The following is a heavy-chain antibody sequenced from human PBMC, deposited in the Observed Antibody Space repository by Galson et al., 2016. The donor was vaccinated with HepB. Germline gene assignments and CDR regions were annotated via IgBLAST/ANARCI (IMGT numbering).Heavy chain of an antibody. J-gene: IGHJ4*02. V-gene: IGHV5-51*01. Sequence: QSGAEVKKPGESLKISCKGSGYSFTNYWIGWVRQMPGKGLEWMGIIYPGDSDTRYSPSFQGQVTISVDKSISTAYLQWSSLKAADTAVYYCARDRSSGSGNFGYWGQGTLVTVSS. CDR2: IYPGDSDT. D-gene: IGHD3-10*01. CDR1: GYSFTNYW. CDR3: ARDRSSGSGNFGY.